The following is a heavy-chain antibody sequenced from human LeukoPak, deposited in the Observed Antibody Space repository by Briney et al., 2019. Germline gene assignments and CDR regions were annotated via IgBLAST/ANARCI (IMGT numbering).Heavy chain of an antibody. CDR1: GFTFSSYG. J-gene: IGHJ4*02. CDR2: IRYDGSNK. CDR3: AKDWEDIVVVVAAQYYFDY. D-gene: IGHD2-15*01. V-gene: IGHV3-30*02. Sequence: GGSLRLSCAASGFTFSSYGMHCVRQAPGKGLEWVAFIRYDGSNKYYADSVKGRFTISRDNSKNTLYLQMNSLRAEDTAVYYCAKDWEDIVVVVAAQYYFDYWGQGTLVTVSS.